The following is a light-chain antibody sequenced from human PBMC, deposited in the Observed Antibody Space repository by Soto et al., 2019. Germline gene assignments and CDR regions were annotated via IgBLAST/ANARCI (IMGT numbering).Light chain of an antibody. CDR3: CSYAAGDSFK. V-gene: IGLV2-11*01. CDR1: SSDVGSYNY. Sequence: QSALTQPRSVSGSPGQSVTISCTGTSSDVGSYNYVSWHQQHPGKAPKVVIYDVTQRPSGVPGRFSASKSGITASLTISGLQAEDEADYYCCSYAAGDSFKFGGGTKLTVL. CDR2: DVT. J-gene: IGLJ2*01.